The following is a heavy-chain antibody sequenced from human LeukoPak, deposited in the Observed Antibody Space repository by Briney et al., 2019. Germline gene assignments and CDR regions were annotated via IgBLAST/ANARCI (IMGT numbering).Heavy chain of an antibody. V-gene: IGHV3-48*02. J-gene: IGHJ5*02. CDR1: GFTFSSYA. Sequence: GGSLRLSCSASGFTFSSYAMHWVRQAPGKGLEWVSYISSSDGTIYYADSVKGRFTISRDSVKNSLYLQMNSLRDEDTAVYYCAASLYDSSGYNWFDPWGQGTLVTVSS. CDR2: ISSSDGTI. CDR3: AASLYDSSGYNWFDP. D-gene: IGHD3-22*01.